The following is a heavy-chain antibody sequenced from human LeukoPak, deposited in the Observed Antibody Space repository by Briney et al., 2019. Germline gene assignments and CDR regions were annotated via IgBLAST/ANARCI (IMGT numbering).Heavy chain of an antibody. V-gene: IGHV1-69*06. D-gene: IGHD5-18*01. CDR2: IIPIFGTA. J-gene: IGHJ5*02. CDR1: GGTFSSYA. Sequence: VASVKVSCKASGGTFSSYAISWVRQAPGQGLEWMGGIIPIFGTANYAQKFQGRVTITADKSTSTAYMELSSLTSEDTAVYYCARQAMVSNWFDPWGQGTLVTVSP. CDR3: ARQAMVSNWFDP.